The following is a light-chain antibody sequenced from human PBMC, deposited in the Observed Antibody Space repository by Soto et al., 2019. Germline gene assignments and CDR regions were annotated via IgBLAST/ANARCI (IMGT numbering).Light chain of an antibody. CDR2: GAS. J-gene: IGKJ3*01. Sequence: EIVLTQSPGTLSLSPGERATLACRASQSVTSSYLAWYQQKPGQAPRLLIYGASNRATGIPDRFSGSGSGTDFSLTISRLEPEDCAVYYCQHYGSSPPFTFGPGTKLDLK. V-gene: IGKV3-20*01. CDR3: QHYGSSPPFT. CDR1: QSVTSSY.